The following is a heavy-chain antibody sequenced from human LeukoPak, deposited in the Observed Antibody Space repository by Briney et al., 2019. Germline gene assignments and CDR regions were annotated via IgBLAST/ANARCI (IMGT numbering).Heavy chain of an antibody. Sequence: SETLSLTCTVSGASIRSYYWSWIRHPPGKGLEWIAYISNSGSTDYNTSLKSRVTISVDTSKNEFSLKLNAVTAADTAVYYCARVKSSGWYVDYWGQGTLVTVSS. CDR2: ISNSGST. CDR1: GASIRSYY. CDR3: ARVKSSGWYVDY. V-gene: IGHV4-59*01. D-gene: IGHD6-19*01. J-gene: IGHJ4*02.